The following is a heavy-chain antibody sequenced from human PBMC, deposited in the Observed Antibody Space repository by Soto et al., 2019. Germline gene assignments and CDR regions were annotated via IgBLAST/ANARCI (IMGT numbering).Heavy chain of an antibody. V-gene: IGHV3-23*01. D-gene: IGHD6-19*01. CDR1: GFTFSSYA. Sequence: PGGSLRLSCAASGFTFSSYAMSWVRQAPGKGLEWVSAISGSGGSTYYADSVKGRFTISRDNSKNTLYLQMNSLRAEGTAVYYCAKDGPGYSSGWYRYWGQGTLVTVSS. CDR3: AKDGPGYSSGWYRY. J-gene: IGHJ4*02. CDR2: ISGSGGST.